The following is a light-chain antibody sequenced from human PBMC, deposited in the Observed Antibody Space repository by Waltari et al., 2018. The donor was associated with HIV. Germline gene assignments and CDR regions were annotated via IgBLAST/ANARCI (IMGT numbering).Light chain of an antibody. CDR1: STNIGNTY. CDR2: DNN. J-gene: IGLJ3*02. Sequence: QSVLTQPPSVSAAPGQKVTISCSGHSTNIGNTYVCWYQVFPGTAPKLLIYDNNKRPSGTPDRFSGSKSGTLATLGITGLQTGDEADYYCGTWDSSLSVVVFGGGTKLTVL. V-gene: IGLV1-51*01. CDR3: GTWDSSLSVVV.